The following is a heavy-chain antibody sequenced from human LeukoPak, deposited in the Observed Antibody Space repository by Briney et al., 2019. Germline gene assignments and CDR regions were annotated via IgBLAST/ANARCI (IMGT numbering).Heavy chain of an antibody. CDR3: ARGATFTIFGVVVPRFDP. V-gene: IGHV3-7*04. CDR2: IKQDGSEK. Sequence: GGSLRLSCAASGFTFSSYWMSWVRQAPGKGLEWVANIKQDGSEKYYVDSMKGRFTISRDNAKNSLYLQMNSLRAEDTAVYYCARGATFTIFGVVVPRFDPWGQGTLVTVSS. D-gene: IGHD3-3*01. CDR1: GFTFSSYW. J-gene: IGHJ5*02.